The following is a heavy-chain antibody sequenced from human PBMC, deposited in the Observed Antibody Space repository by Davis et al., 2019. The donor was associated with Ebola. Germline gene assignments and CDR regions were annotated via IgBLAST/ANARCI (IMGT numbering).Heavy chain of an antibody. V-gene: IGHV3-23*01. J-gene: IGHJ6*04. CDR1: GLTFSTCA. D-gene: IGHD2-2*01. Sequence: GESLKISCAVSGLTFSTCAMSWVRQAPGKGLEWVSVISGSGGVTYYADSVKGRVTISRDNSKNTLYLQMNSLRAEDTAVYYCAKYQVEPAAIWYGFYYYGMDVWGKGTTVTVSS. CDR2: ISGSGGVT. CDR3: AKYQVEPAAIWYGFYYYGMDV.